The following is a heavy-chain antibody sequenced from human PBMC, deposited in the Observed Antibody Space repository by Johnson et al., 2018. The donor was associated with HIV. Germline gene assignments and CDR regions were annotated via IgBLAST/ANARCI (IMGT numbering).Heavy chain of an antibody. CDR2: ITSDGSSI. D-gene: IGHD6-19*01. CDR3: AREGPGYSSGWYAFDL. CDR1: GFTFSSYW. Sequence: EVHLVESGGGVVQPGRSLRLSCAASGFTFSSYWMSWVRQAPGKGLEWVSRITSDGSSISYVDSVKGRFTISRDNSKNTLYLQMNSLRVEDTALYYCAREGPGYSSGWYAFDLWGQGTMVTVSS. V-gene: IGHV3-74*01. J-gene: IGHJ3*01.